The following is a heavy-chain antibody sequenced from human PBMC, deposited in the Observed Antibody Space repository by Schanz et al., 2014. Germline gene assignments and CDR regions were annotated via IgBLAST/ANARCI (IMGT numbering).Heavy chain of an antibody. D-gene: IGHD2-15*01. CDR3: AKGMGYCSGGTCYDYYYYGLDV. V-gene: IGHV3-23*01. Sequence: EGQLLESGGGLIQPGGSLRLSCAASGFTFSSYAMSWVRQAPGKGLEWVSGISGSGGSTYYADSVKGRFTISRDNSKNTLYLQMNSLRAEDTAVYYCAKGMGYCSGGTCYDYYYYGLDVWGQGTTVTVSS. CDR1: GFTFSSYA. CDR2: ISGSGGST. J-gene: IGHJ6*02.